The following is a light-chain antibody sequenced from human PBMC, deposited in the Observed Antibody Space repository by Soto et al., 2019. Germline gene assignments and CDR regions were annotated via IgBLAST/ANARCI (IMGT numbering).Light chain of an antibody. J-gene: IGKJ1*01. CDR1: QSISSW. V-gene: IGKV1-5*01. Sequence: DIRMTQSPSTLSASIGDRVTITCRASQSISSWLAWYRQKPGKAPKLLIYAASSLQSGVPSRFSGSGSGTDFTLTISSLQPEDFATYYCQQYDTYWTFGQGTKVDIK. CDR3: QQYDTYWT. CDR2: AAS.